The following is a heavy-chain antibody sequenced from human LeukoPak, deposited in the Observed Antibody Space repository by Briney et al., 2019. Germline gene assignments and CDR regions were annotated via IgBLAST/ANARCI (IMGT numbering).Heavy chain of an antibody. CDR3: AKDRGYSYGFDAFDI. V-gene: IGHV3-30*18. CDR1: GFTFSSHG. D-gene: IGHD5-18*01. CDR2: ISYDGSNK. Sequence: GRSLRLSCAASGFTFSSHGMHWVRQAPGKGLEWVAVISYDGSNKYYADSVKGRFTISRDNSKNTLYLQMNSLRAEDTAVYYCAKDRGYSYGFDAFDIWGQGTMVTVSS. J-gene: IGHJ3*02.